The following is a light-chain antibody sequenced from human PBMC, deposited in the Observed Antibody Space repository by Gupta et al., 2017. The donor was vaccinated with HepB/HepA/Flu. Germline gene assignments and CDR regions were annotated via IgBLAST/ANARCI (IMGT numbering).Light chain of an antibody. CDR3: QQANSFPRT. Sequence: DNKMTHPPSSVSASVGDRVTITCRGSQDISSWLAWYQQKPVKAPKLLIDAAASCQSGVPSRFSGSGSGTDFTLTIIGLQPEDFATADCQQANSFPRTCGQGTKVEIK. V-gene: IGKV1-12*01. CDR2: AAA. CDR1: QDISSW. J-gene: IGKJ1*01.